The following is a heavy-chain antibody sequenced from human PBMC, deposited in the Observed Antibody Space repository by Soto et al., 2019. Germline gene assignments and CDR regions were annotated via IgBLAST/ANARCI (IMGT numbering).Heavy chain of an antibody. V-gene: IGHV3-74*01. D-gene: IGHD4-4*01. CDR3: ARAIDYSNSPFDP. Sequence: GGSLRLSCAASGFTFSNYCMHWVRQAPGKGLVWVSRINTDGTTTTYADSVKGRFTISRDNAKKTLYLQMNSLRAEDTALYFCARAIDYSNSPFDPWGQGTLVTVSS. CDR2: INTDGTTT. J-gene: IGHJ5*02. CDR1: GFTFSNYC.